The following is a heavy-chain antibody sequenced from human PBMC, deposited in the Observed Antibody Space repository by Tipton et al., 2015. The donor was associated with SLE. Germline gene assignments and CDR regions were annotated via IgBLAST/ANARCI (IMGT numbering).Heavy chain of an antibody. CDR2: IYYSGST. J-gene: IGHJ6*03. Sequence: TLSLTCTVSGGSVSSGSYYWAWIRQPPGKGPEWIGTIYYSGSTYYYPSLKSRITISVDTSKNQFSLEVSSVTAADTAVYYCASGTTTQLDDYFYYHIDVWGKGTTVTVSS. CDR1: GGSVSSGSYY. D-gene: IGHD4-11*01. V-gene: IGHV4-39*07. CDR3: ASGTTTQLDDYFYYHIDV.